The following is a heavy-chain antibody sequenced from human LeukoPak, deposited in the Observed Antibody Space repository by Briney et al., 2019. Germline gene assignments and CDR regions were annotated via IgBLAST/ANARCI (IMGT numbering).Heavy chain of an antibody. CDR2: VNPNSGNT. Sequence: ASVKVSCKASGYTFTSYDINWVRQATGQGLEWMGWVNPNSGNTGYAQKFQGRVTMTRNTSISTAYMELSSLRSEDTAVYYCARGFRYCSSTSCSFYYFDYWGQGTLVTVSS. J-gene: IGHJ4*02. V-gene: IGHV1-8*01. CDR3: ARGFRYCSSTSCSFYYFDY. CDR1: GYTFTSYD. D-gene: IGHD2-2*01.